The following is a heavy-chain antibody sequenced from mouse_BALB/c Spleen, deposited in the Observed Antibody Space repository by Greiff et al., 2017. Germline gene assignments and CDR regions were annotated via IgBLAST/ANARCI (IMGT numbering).Heavy chain of an antibody. CDR2: ISNGGGST. V-gene: IGHV5-12-2*01. CDR3: ARHEGYGYGEMAY. Sequence: EVLLVESGGGLVQPGGSLKLSCAASGFTFSSYTMSWVRQTPEKRLEWVAYISNGGGSTYYPDTVKGRFTISRDNAKNTLYLQMSSLKSEDTAMYYCARHEGYGYGEMAYWGQGTLVTVSA. CDR1: GFTFSSYT. J-gene: IGHJ3*01. D-gene: IGHD1-2*01.